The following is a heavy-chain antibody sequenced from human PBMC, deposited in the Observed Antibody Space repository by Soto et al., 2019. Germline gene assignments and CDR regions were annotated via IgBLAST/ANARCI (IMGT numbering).Heavy chain of an antibody. Sequence: QIQLMQSGAEVKKPGASVKVSCKASGYTFTSYGIHWVRQAPGQRLEWTGWINAGNGNTKYSEKFQGRVTITRDTSASTAYLVLSSLRSEDTAVYYCARDPNAISAYYPLYYYGMYVWGQGSTVTVSS. V-gene: IGHV1-3*01. D-gene: IGHD3-22*01. CDR1: GYTFTSYG. CDR2: INAGNGNT. CDR3: ARDPNAISAYYPLYYYGMYV. J-gene: IGHJ6*02.